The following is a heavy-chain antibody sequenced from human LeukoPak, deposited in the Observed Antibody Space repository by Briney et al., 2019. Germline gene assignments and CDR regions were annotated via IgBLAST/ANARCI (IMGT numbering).Heavy chain of an antibody. CDR3: VRDGPKYYDSSVLDYFDY. Sequence: ASVTVSCTASGGTFSNYAINWVRQAPGQGLEWMGGVLPIFNKTNYAQKFQGRVTITTDEFTSAAYMELSSLRSEDTAVYYCVRDGPKYYDSSVLDYFDYWGQGTLVTVSS. CDR2: VLPIFNKT. V-gene: IGHV1-69*05. D-gene: IGHD3-22*01. CDR1: GGTFSNYA. J-gene: IGHJ4*02.